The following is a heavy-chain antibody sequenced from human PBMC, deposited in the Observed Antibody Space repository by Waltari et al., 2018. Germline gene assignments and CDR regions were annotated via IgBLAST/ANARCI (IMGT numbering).Heavy chain of an antibody. V-gene: IGHV3-23*04. Sequence: EVQLVESGGGLVQPGGSLRLSCAASGFTFSSYGMNWVRQAPGKGREWVSAISGSDGSTYYADSVKGRFTISRDNAKNSLHLQMNSLRAEDTAVYYCASHGDFFDYWGQGTLVTVSS. CDR1: GFTFSSYG. CDR2: ISGSDGST. CDR3: ASHGDFFDY. J-gene: IGHJ4*02. D-gene: IGHD2-21*01.